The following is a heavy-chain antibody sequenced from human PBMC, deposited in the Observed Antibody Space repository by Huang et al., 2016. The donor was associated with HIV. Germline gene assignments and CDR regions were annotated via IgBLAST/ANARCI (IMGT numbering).Heavy chain of an antibody. Sequence: QVQLVQSGAEVKNPGASVRFSCKASGYTFTDSNIHWVRQASGQGLEWMGWINPKRGGTIYAQRFQGRITMTRDTTISTVHMDLRRIQSDDTAVYFCARDWSFGSSTSPADWGQGTLVTVSS. D-gene: IGHD6-6*01. CDR3: ARDWSFGSSTSPAD. CDR2: INPKRGGT. CDR1: GYTFTDSN. V-gene: IGHV1-2*02. J-gene: IGHJ4*02.